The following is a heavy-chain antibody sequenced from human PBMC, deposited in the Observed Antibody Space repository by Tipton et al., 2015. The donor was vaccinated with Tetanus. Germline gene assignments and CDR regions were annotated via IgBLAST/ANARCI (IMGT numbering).Heavy chain of an antibody. V-gene: IGHV4-59*01. D-gene: IGHD2-15*01. CDR2: IYYSGST. J-gene: IGHJ4*02. CDR3: ARVEEGYCSGGTCYFAD. Sequence: LRLSCTVSGGSISSYYWSWIRQPPGKGLEWIGYIYYSGSTNYNPSLRSRVTISVDTSKNQFSLKLSSVTAADTAVYYCARVEEGYCSGGTCYFADWGRGTLVTVSS. CDR1: GGSISSYY.